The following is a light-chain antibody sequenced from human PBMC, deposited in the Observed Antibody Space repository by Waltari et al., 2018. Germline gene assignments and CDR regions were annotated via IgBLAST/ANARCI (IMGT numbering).Light chain of an antibody. V-gene: IGKV1-16*01. J-gene: IGKJ3*01. CDR2: YAS. CDR1: QGISSY. Sequence: DIQMTQSPSSLSASVGDTVTITCRASQGISSYIAWYQQKPGKAPKPLIYYASNLESGVPSRFSGSGSGTEFTLTISSLQPEDFATYYCQQYNSAPFTFGPGTKLDIK. CDR3: QQYNSAPFT.